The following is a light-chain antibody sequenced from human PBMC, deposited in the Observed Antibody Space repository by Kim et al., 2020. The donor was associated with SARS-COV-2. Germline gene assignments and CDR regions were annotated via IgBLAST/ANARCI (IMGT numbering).Light chain of an antibody. Sequence: EIVLTQSPGTLSLSLGERATLSCRASQSVSSNYLTWYQQKPGQAPRLVMYVASSRATGIPDRFSGSGSGTDFTLTISRLEPEDFAVYFCHHYGSTGSTFGRETKVDIK. CDR1: QSVSSNY. CDR3: HHYGSTGST. J-gene: IGKJ1*01. V-gene: IGKV3-20*01. CDR2: VAS.